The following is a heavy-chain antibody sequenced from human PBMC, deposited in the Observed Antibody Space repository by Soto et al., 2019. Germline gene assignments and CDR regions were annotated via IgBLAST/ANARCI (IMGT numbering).Heavy chain of an antibody. CDR1: GGSISGYY. D-gene: IGHD2-15*01. CDR2: IYYSGST. CDR3: ASTPRYCSGGSCRGY. J-gene: IGHJ4*02. V-gene: IGHV4-59*01. Sequence: SETLSLTCTVSGGSISGYYWSWIRQPPGKGLEWIGYIYYSGSTNYNPSLKSRVTISVDTSKNQFSLKLSSVTAADTAVYYCASTPRYCSGGSCRGYWGQGTLVTVS.